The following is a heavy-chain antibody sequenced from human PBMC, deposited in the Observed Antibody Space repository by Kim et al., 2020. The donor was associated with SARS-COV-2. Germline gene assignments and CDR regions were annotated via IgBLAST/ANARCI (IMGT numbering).Heavy chain of an antibody. CDR2: INPNSGAT. CDR1: GYTFTGYY. V-gene: IGHV1-2*02. D-gene: IGHD2-2*01. J-gene: IGHJ5*02. CDR3: AREDLVVVPAAKHGGFDP. Sequence: ASVKVSCKASGYTFTGYYMHWVRQAPGQGLEWMGGINPNSGATNYAQKFQGRVTMTRDTSISTAYMELSRLRSDDTAVYYCAREDLVVVPAAKHGGFDPWGQGTLVTVSS.